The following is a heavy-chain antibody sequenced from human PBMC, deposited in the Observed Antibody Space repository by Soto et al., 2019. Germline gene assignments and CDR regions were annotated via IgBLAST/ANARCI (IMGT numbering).Heavy chain of an antibody. Sequence: GGSLRLSCAASGFTFSSYAMSWVRQAPGKGLEWVSAISGSGGSTYYADSVKGRFTISRDNSKNTLYLQMNSLRAEDTAVYYCAKSLGYCSSTSCYANYFDYWGQGTLVTVSS. J-gene: IGHJ4*02. CDR2: ISGSGGST. CDR1: GFTFSSYA. D-gene: IGHD2-2*01. CDR3: AKSLGYCSSTSCYANYFDY. V-gene: IGHV3-23*01.